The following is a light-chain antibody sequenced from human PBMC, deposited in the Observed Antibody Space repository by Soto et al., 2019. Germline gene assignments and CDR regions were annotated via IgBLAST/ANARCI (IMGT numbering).Light chain of an antibody. J-gene: IGKJ5*01. CDR3: QQYENLPT. CDR1: QNINNY. V-gene: IGKV1-33*01. CDR2: DAS. Sequence: SHMTHGQSSLSASVGDRVTITCQASQNINNYLNWYQQKPGRAPKLLIYDASNLEAGVPSRFRGSGSGTDFTFTISRLQTEDIATYYCQQYENLPTFGQGTRLEI.